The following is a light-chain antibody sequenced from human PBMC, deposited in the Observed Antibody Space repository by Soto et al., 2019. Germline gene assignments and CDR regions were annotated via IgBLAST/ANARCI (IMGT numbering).Light chain of an antibody. CDR3: QQYGSSPPT. Sequence: EIVLTQSPVTLSLSPGERATLSCRASQSVSNNYLAWYQQKPGQAPRLLIYGASSRATGIPDRFSGSGSGTDFTLTISRLEPEDFAVYYCQQYGSSPPTFGQGTKVDIK. CDR1: QSVSNNY. CDR2: GAS. J-gene: IGKJ1*01. V-gene: IGKV3-20*01.